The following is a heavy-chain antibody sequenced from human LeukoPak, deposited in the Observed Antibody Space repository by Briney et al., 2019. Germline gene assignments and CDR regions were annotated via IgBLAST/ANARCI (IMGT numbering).Heavy chain of an antibody. D-gene: IGHD3-10*01. V-gene: IGHV4-59*08. CDR3: ARGYGSGSYDWFDP. CDR1: GGSISTYY. J-gene: IGHJ5*02. Sequence: SETLSLTCTVSGGSISTYYWSWIRQPPGKRLEWIGYIYSSGSTYYNPSLRSRLTISVDTSKNQFSLKLTSVTAADTAVYYCARGYGSGSYDWFDPWGQGTLVTVSS. CDR2: IYSSGST.